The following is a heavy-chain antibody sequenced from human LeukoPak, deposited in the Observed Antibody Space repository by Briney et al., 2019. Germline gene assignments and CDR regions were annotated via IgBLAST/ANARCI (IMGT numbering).Heavy chain of an antibody. D-gene: IGHD3-22*01. J-gene: IGHJ4*02. Sequence: SVKVSCKASGGTFSSYAISWVRQAPGQGLEWMGRIIPILGIANYAQKFQGRVTITADKSTSTAYMELSSLRSEDTAVYYCASYYYDSSGYYPPDYWGQGTLVTVSS. CDR1: GGTFSSYA. V-gene: IGHV1-69*04. CDR2: IIPILGIA. CDR3: ASYYYDSSGYYPPDY.